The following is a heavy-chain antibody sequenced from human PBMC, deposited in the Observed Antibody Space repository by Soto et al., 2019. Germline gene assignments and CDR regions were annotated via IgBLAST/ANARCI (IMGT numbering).Heavy chain of an antibody. CDR2: ISGSGGST. D-gene: IGHD1-26*01. V-gene: IGHV3-23*01. Sequence: EVQLLESGGGLVQPGGSLRLSCAASGVTFSSYAMSWVRQAPGMGLEWVSAISGSGGSTYYADSVKCRFTISRDNSKNTVHMRRNRPRAEDTAVYYRAKDSLKLTVGAANFSYWGQGTLVTVSS. CDR1: GVTFSSYA. J-gene: IGHJ4*02. CDR3: AKDSLKLTVGAANFSY.